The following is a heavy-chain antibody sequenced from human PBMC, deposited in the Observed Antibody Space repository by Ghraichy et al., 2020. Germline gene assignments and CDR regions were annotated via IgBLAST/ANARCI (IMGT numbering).Heavy chain of an antibody. CDR3: ARETCTRTTCYARYDY. CDR2: ISSSGSYI. CDR1: GFTFSSYS. D-gene: IGHD2-2*01. J-gene: IGHJ4*02. Sequence: GGSLRLSCAASGFTFSSYSMNWVRQAPGKGLEWVAAISSSGSYIYHADSVKGRFTISRDNAMKSLYLQMNSLRAEDTAVYYCARETCTRTTCYARYDYWGQGTLVTVSS. V-gene: IGHV3-21*01.